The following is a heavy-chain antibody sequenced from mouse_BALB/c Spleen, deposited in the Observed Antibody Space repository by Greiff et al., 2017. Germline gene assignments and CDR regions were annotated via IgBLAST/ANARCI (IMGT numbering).Heavy chain of an antibody. CDR1: GFTFSSYA. CDR2: ISSGGST. CDR3: AIDHYYGSTLFDY. Sequence: EVKLVESGGGLVKPGGSLKLSCAASGFTFSSYAMSWVRQTPEKRLEWVASISSGGSTYYPDSVKGRFTISRDNARNILYLQMSSLRSEDTAMYYCAIDHYYGSTLFDYWGQGTTLTVSS. D-gene: IGHD1-1*01. V-gene: IGHV5-6-5*01. J-gene: IGHJ2*01.